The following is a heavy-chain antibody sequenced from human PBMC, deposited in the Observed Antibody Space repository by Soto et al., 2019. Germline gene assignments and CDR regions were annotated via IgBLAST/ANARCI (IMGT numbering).Heavy chain of an antibody. V-gene: IGHV3-23*01. Sequence: ERAWILCRSASGVSFSTYAMGVVRQLPGKGLEWVSASSGSGGSTYYADSVQGRFTISRDNSKNTLYLQMNSLRAEDTAVYYWSREGDGDYRERHHHWARG. D-gene: IGHD4-17*01. CDR3: SREGDGDYRERHHH. CDR2: SSGSGGST. CDR1: GVSFSTYA. J-gene: IGHJ1*01.